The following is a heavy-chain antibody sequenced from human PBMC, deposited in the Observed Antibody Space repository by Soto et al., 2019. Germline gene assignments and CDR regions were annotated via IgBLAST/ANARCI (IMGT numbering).Heavy chain of an antibody. Sequence: PSETLSLTCTVSGGSISSYYWSWIRQPPGKGLEWIGYIYYSGSTNYNPSLKSRVTISVDTSKNQFSLKLSSVTAADTAVYYCARDGTYYDILTGVTEARHWCDPLGQGTRVTVSS. V-gene: IGHV4-59*01. CDR3: ARDGTYYDILTGVTEARHWCDP. J-gene: IGHJ5*02. CDR1: GGSISSYY. D-gene: IGHD3-9*01. CDR2: IYYSGST.